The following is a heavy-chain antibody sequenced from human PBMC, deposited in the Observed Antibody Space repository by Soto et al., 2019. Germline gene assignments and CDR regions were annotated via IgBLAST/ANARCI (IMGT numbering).Heavy chain of an antibody. CDR1: GFTFSSYA. V-gene: IGHV3-23*01. D-gene: IGHD6-19*01. CDR2: ISGSGGST. CDR3: AKSQQWLVELGY. Sequence: EVQLLESGGGLVQPGGSLRLSCAASGFTFSSYAMSWIRQAPGKGLEWVSAISGSGGSTYYADSVKGRFTISRDNSKNTLYLQMNSLRAEDTAVYYCAKSQQWLVELGYWGQGTLVTVSS. J-gene: IGHJ4*02.